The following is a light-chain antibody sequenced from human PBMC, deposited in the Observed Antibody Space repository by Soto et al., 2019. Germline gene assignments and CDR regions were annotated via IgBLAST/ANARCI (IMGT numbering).Light chain of an antibody. V-gene: IGKV1-6*01. J-gene: IGKJ4*01. CDR1: QGIRNH. CDR2: AAS. CDR3: LQDYNYPLT. Sequence: IQMAQSPSSLSASVGDTVTISCRASQGIRNHLGWYQQKPGKAPKLLIYAASSLQSGVPSRFSGSGSGTDFTLTISSLRPEDFATYFCLQDYNYPLTFGGGTKVEIK.